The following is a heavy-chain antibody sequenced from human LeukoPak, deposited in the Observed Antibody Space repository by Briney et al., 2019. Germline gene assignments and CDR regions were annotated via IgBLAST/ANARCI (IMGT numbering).Heavy chain of an antibody. Sequence: ASVKVSCKASGYTFSSYGISWMRQAPGQGLEWMGWISAYNGNTNYRQKLQGRVTMTTDTFTGTAYMDLRSLRSDDTAIYYCARDSPDGSGTYYNDSPDYWGQGTLVTVSS. J-gene: IGHJ4*02. D-gene: IGHD3-10*01. CDR2: ISAYNGNT. V-gene: IGHV1-18*01. CDR1: GYTFSSYG. CDR3: ARDSPDGSGTYYNDSPDY.